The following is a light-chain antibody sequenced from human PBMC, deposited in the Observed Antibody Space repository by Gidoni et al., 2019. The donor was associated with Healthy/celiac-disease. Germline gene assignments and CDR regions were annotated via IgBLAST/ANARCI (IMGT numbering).Light chain of an antibody. Sequence: EIVLTQSPGTLSLSPGARATLSCRASQSVSSSYLAWYQQKPGQAPRLLIYCASSRATGIPDRFSGSGSGTDFTLTISRLEPEDFAVYYCQQYGSSPWTFGQGTKVEIK. CDR1: QSVSSSY. V-gene: IGKV3-20*01. CDR3: QQYGSSPWT. J-gene: IGKJ1*01. CDR2: CAS.